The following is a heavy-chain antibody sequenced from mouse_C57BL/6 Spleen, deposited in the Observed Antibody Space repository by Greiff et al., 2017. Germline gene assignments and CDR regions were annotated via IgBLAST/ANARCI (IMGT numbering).Heavy chain of an antibody. CDR2: INPSSGYT. Sequence: QVQLQQSGAELAKPGASVKLSCKASGYTFTSYWMHWVKQRPGQGLEWIGYINPSSGYTKYNQKFKDKATLTADKSSSTAYMQLSSLTYEDSAVXYCARAKTGTEDAMDYWGQGTSVTVSS. V-gene: IGHV1-7*01. CDR3: ARAKTGTEDAMDY. J-gene: IGHJ4*01. CDR1: GYTFTSYW. D-gene: IGHD4-1*01.